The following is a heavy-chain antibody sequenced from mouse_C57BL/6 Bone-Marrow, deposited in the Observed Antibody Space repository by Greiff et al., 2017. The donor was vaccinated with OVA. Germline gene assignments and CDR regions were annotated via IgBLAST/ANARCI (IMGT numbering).Heavy chain of an antibody. CDR3: ASVTTVVDGVDY. Sequence: QVQLQQSGAELVRPGASVTLSCKASGYTFTDYEMHWVKQTPVHGLEWIGAIDPETGGTAYNQKFKGKAILTADKSSSTAYMELRSLTSEDSAVYYCASVTTVVDGVDYWGQGTTLTVSS. J-gene: IGHJ2*01. CDR1: GYTFTDYE. D-gene: IGHD1-1*01. CDR2: IDPETGGT. V-gene: IGHV1-15*01.